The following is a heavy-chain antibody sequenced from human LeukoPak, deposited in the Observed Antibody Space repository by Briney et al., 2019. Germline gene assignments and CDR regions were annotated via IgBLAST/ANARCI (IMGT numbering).Heavy chain of an antibody. CDR2: IYYSGST. V-gene: IGHV4-59*01. Sequence: SETLSLTCTLSGGSISSYYWSWIRQPPGKGLEWIGYIYYSGSTNYNPSLKSRVAISVDTSKNQFSLKLSSVTAADTAVYYCARVSSSSWYYFDYWGQGTLVTVSS. CDR3: ARVSSSSWYYFDY. CDR1: GGSISSYY. D-gene: IGHD6-13*01. J-gene: IGHJ4*02.